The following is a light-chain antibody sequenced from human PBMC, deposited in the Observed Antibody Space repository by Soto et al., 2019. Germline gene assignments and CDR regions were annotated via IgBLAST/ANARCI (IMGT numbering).Light chain of an antibody. CDR1: SSDVGGYNY. J-gene: IGLJ1*01. V-gene: IGLV2-14*01. CDR2: EVT. CDR3: CSYTTSTTSYV. Sequence: QSVLTQPASVSGSPGQSITISCTGTSSDVGGYNYVSWYKQHPGKAPKLIIYEVTNRPSGVSSRFSGSKSGNTASLSISGLQAEDEGDYYCCSYTTSTTSYVFGTGTKLTVL.